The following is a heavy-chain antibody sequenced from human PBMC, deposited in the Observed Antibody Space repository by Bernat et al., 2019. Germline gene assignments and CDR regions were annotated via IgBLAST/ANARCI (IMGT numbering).Heavy chain of an antibody. Sequence: QVQLVQSGAEVKKPGASVKVSCKASGYTFTSYGISWVRQAPGQGLEWMGWISAYNGNTNYAQKLQGRVTMTTDTSTSTAYMELRSLRSDDTAVYYCARESRIMITFGGSTGFDPWGQGILVTVSS. D-gene: IGHD3-16*01. CDR1: GYTFTSYG. CDR3: ARESRIMITFGGSTGFDP. J-gene: IGHJ5*02. CDR2: ISAYNGNT. V-gene: IGHV1-18*01.